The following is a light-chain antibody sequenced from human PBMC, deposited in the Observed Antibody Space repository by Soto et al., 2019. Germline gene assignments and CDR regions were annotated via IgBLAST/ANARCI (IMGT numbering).Light chain of an antibody. Sequence: QCLLTQPHSVSGARGQRFTISCTGSISNIGAGYDVHWYQQLPGTAPKLLIYGHTNRPSGVPDRFSGSKSGTSASLAITGLQADDEADYYCQSHDSSLSTYVFGTGTKVTVL. CDR3: QSHDSSLSTYV. J-gene: IGLJ1*01. V-gene: IGLV1-40*01. CDR2: GHT. CDR1: ISNIGAGYD.